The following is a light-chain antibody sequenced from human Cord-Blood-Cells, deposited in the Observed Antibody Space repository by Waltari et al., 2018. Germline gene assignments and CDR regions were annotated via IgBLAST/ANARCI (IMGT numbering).Light chain of an antibody. CDR1: QGISSY. V-gene: IGKV1-9*01. J-gene: IGKJ5*01. CDR3: QQLNSYPSLT. Sequence: DIQLTQSPSFLAASVGDRVTITCRASQGISSYLAWYQQKPGKAPKLLIYAASTLQSGVPSRFSGSGSGTEFTLTISSLQPEDFATDYCQQLNSYPSLTFGQGTRLEIK. CDR2: AAS.